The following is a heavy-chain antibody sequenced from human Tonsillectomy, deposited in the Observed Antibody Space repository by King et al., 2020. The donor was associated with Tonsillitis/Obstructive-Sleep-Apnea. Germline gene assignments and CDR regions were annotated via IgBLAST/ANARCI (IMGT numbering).Heavy chain of an antibody. CDR1: GFTVSSNY. Sequence: QLVQSGGGLIQPGGSLRLSCTASGFTVSSNYMSWVRQAPGKGLEWVSVIYSGGSTYYADSVKGRFTISRDNSKNTQYLQMNSLRAEDTAVYYCARVLYSSGCYEEVEYYYYYYMDVWGKGTTVTVSS. CDR2: IYSGGST. J-gene: IGHJ6*03. D-gene: IGHD6-19*01. V-gene: IGHV3-53*01. CDR3: ARVLYSSGCYEEVEYYYYYYMDV.